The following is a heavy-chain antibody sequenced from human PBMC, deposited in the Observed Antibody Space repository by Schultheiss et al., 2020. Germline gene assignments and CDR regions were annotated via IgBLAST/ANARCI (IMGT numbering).Heavy chain of an antibody. V-gene: IGHV4-39*07. J-gene: IGHJ6*04. CDR1: GGSISSSSYY. Sequence: SETLSLTCTVSGGSISSSSYYWSWIRQLPGKGLEWVGYIYYSGSTYYNPSLKSRVTMSVDTSKNQFSLKLSSVTAADTAVYYCAKVHYGSGSYDYYYYGMDVWGKGTTVTVSS. CDR2: IYYSGST. CDR3: AKVHYGSGSYDYYYYGMDV. D-gene: IGHD3-10*01.